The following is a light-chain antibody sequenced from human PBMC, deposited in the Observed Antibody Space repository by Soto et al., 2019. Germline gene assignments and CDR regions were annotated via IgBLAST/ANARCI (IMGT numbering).Light chain of an antibody. CDR1: QSVSSSY. J-gene: IGKJ1*01. Sequence: ESVLTQSPGTLSLSPGDKATLSCRASQSVSSSYLAWYQQKPGQAPRLLIYGASSRATGIPDRFSGSGSGTEFTLTVSRLEPEDFAVYYCQQFGSSSWTFGQGTKVEIK. V-gene: IGKV3-20*01. CDR2: GAS. CDR3: QQFGSSSWT.